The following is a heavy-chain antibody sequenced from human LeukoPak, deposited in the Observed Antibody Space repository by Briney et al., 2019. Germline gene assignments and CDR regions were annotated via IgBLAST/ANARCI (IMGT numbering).Heavy chain of an antibody. V-gene: IGHV4-59*08. CDR1: GGSISSYY. Sequence: SETLSLTCTVSGGSISSYYWSWIRQPPGKGLEWIAYISDIGSINYNPSLKSRVTISLDTSKNQFSLMLSSVTAADTAVYYCAGHHPRNTVDFWGQGTLVTVSS. D-gene: IGHD2-8*02. J-gene: IGHJ4*02. CDR3: AGHHPRNTVDF. CDR2: ISDIGSI.